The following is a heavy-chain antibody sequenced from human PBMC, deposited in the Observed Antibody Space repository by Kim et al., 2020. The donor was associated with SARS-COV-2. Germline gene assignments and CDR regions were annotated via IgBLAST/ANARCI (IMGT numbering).Heavy chain of an antibody. CDR1: GGTFSSYA. J-gene: IGHJ4*02. Sequence: SVKVSCKASGGTFSSYAISWVRQAPGQGLEWMGGIIPIFGTANYAQKFQGRVTITADESTSTAYMELSSLRSEDTAVYYCARAEGGDYYDSSGYYGGYWGQGTLVTVSS. V-gene: IGHV1-69*13. CDR2: IIPIFGTA. D-gene: IGHD3-22*01. CDR3: ARAEGGDYYDSSGYYGGY.